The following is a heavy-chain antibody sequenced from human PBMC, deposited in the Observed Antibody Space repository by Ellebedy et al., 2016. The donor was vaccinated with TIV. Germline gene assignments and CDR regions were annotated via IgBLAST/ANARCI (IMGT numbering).Heavy chain of an antibody. J-gene: IGHJ6*02. CDR3: ASPRTHGRGRVYYYGMDV. V-gene: IGHV1-8*01. CDR1: GYSFISYN. D-gene: IGHD3-16*01. CDR2: MNPNTGNT. Sequence: AASVKVSCKASGYSFISYNINWVRQATGQGLEWMGWMNPNTGNTGYAQKFQGRVTMTRNTSISTAYMELSSLRSEDTAVYYCASPRTHGRGRVYYYGMDVWGQGTTVTVSS.